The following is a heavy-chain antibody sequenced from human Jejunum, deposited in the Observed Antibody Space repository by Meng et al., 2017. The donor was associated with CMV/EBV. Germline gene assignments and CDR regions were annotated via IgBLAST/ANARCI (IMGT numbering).Heavy chain of an antibody. CDR3: ARNKAGNWFDP. Sequence: CTVSGGSISRYYWSWIRQPPGKGLEWIGYIYYSGSTNYNPSLKSRVTISVDTSKNQFSLKLSSVTAADTAVYYCARNKAGNWFDPWGQGTRVTVSS. J-gene: IGHJ5*02. D-gene: IGHD1/OR15-1a*01. V-gene: IGHV4-59*01. CDR2: IYYSGST. CDR1: GGSISRYY.